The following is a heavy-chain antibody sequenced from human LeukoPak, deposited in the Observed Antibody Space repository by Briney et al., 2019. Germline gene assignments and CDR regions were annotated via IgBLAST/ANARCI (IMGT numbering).Heavy chain of an antibody. J-gene: IGHJ4*02. CDR3: ARDPGDGGNTLY. V-gene: IGHV1-69*13. CDR2: IIPMFGTA. D-gene: IGHD4-23*01. CDR1: GGTFSNYA. Sequence: RASVKVSCKASGGTFSNYAISWVRQAPGQGLEWMGGIIPMFGTANYAQKFQGRVTITADESTSTAYMELSSLRSEDTAVYYCARDPGDGGNTLYWGQGTLVTVSS.